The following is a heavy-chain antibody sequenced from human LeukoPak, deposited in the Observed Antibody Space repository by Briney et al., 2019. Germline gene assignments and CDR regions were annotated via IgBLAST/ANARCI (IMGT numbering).Heavy chain of an antibody. CDR3: ARDPYSGAYGKDYYYYMDL. D-gene: IGHD1-26*01. Sequence: GGSLRLSCAASGFTFSTYTMNWVRQAPGKGLEWVSSISSSGTYIYYADSVKGRFTISRDSAKNSLYLQMNSLRAEDTAVYYCARDPYSGAYGKDYYYYMDLWGQGTTVTISS. J-gene: IGHJ6*03. V-gene: IGHV3-21*01. CDR1: GFTFSTYT. CDR2: ISSSGTYI.